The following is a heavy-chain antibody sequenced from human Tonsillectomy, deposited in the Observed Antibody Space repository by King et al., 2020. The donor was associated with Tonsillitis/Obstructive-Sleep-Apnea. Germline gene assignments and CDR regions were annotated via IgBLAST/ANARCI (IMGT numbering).Heavy chain of an antibody. V-gene: IGHV4-39*01. D-gene: IGHD2-2*01. CDR2: IYYSGST. J-gene: IGHJ5*02. Sequence: QLQESGPGLVKPSETLSLTCTVSGGSISSSSYYWGWIRQPPGKGLEWIGSIYYSGSTYYNPSLKSRVTLSVDTSKNQFSLKLSSVTAADTAVYYCAITDCSSTSCYDDNWFDPWGQGTLVTVSS. CDR1: GGSISSSSYY. CDR3: AITDCSSTSCYDDNWFDP.